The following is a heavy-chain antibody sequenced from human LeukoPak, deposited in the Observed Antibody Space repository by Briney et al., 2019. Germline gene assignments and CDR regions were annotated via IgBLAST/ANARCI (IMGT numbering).Heavy chain of an antibody. CDR2: IIPIFGTA. Sequence: GASVKVSCKASGGTFSSYAISWVRQAPGQGLEWMGGIIPIFGTANYAQKFQGRVTITTDESTSTAYMELSGLRSEDTAVYYCSTRSSSPYYYYYMDVWGKGTTVTVSS. CDR3: STRSSSPYYYYYMDV. CDR1: GGTFSSYA. V-gene: IGHV1-69*05. J-gene: IGHJ6*03. D-gene: IGHD6-6*01.